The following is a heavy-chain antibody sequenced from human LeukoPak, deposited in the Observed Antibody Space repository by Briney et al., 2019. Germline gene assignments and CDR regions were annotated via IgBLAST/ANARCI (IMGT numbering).Heavy chain of an antibody. CDR1: GFTFSSYA. Sequence: PGGSLRLSCAASGFTFSSYAMSWVRQAPGKGLERVSAISGSGGSTYYADSVKGRFTISRDNSKNTLYLQMNSLRAEGTAVYYCAKDLSTNDFWSGYYYFDYWGQGTLVTVSS. V-gene: IGHV3-23*01. J-gene: IGHJ4*02. D-gene: IGHD3-3*01. CDR3: AKDLSTNDFWSGYYYFDY. CDR2: ISGSGGST.